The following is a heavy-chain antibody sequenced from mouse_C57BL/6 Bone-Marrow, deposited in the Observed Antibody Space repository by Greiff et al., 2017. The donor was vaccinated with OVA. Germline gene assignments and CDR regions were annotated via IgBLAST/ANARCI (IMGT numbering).Heavy chain of an antibody. V-gene: IGHV1-69*01. Sequence: VQLQQSGAELARPGASVKLSCKASGYTFTSYGISWVKQRTGQGLEWIGEIDPSDSYTNYNQKFKGKSTLTVDKSSSTAYMQLSSLTSEDSAVYYCANNWFAYWGQGTLVTVSA. J-gene: IGHJ3*01. CDR2: IDPSDSYT. CDR3: ANNWFAY. CDR1: GYTFTSYG.